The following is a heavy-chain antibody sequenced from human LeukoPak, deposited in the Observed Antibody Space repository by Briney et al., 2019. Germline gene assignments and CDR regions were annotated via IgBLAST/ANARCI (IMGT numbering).Heavy chain of an antibody. J-gene: IGHJ4*02. CDR1: GGSISSYY. CDR3: ATRYGSGSSGTFDY. V-gene: IGHV4-59*01. CDR2: IYYSGST. Sequence: SETLSLTCTGSGGSISSYYWSWIRQPPGKGLEWIAYIYYSGSTNYTPSLKSRVTISVATSKNQFSLKLSSLTAAATAVYYCATRYGSGSSGTFDYWGQGTLVTVSS. D-gene: IGHD3-10*01.